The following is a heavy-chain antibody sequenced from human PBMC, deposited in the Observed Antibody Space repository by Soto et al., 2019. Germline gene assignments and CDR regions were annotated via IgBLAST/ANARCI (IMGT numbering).Heavy chain of an antibody. CDR3: ARRSVMLHYYGMDV. D-gene: IGHD2-21*01. Sequence: PGGSLRLSCAASGFTFSSYEMNWVRQAPGKGLEWVSYISSSGSTIYYADSVKGRFTISRDSAKNSLYLQMNSLRAEDTAVYYCARRSVMLHYYGMDVWGQGTTVTVSS. CDR2: ISSSGSTI. V-gene: IGHV3-48*03. J-gene: IGHJ6*02. CDR1: GFTFSSYE.